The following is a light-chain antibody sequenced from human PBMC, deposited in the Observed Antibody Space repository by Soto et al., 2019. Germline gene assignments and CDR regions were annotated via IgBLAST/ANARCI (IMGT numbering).Light chain of an antibody. CDR3: QVWESGRGV. V-gene: IGLV3-21*02. Sequence: SYELTQPPSVSVAPGQTARITCGGNNIGDKSVHWYQQKPGQAPVLVVYDDSDRPSGIPERFSGSNSVNTATLTISRVAAGDEADYYCQVWESGRGVFGTGTTVTVL. CDR1: NIGDKS. CDR2: DDS. J-gene: IGLJ1*01.